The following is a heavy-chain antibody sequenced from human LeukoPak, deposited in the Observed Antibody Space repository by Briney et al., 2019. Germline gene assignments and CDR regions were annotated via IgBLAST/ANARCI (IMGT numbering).Heavy chain of an antibody. CDR1: GFTFSSYW. D-gene: IGHD2-2*01. Sequence: GGSLRLSCAASGFTFSSYWMSWVRQAPGKGLEWVANIKQDGSEKYYVDSVKGRFTISRDNAKNSLYLQMTSLRAEGTAVYYCARSQLSGYCSSTSCFWSGYWGQGTLVTVSS. V-gene: IGHV3-7*05. CDR2: IKQDGSEK. CDR3: ARSQLSGYCSSTSCFWSGY. J-gene: IGHJ4*02.